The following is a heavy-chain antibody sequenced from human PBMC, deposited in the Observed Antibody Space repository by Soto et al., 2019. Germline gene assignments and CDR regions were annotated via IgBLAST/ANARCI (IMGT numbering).Heavy chain of an antibody. J-gene: IGHJ5*02. D-gene: IGHD3-16*01. CDR3: ARGGRRAGLPTGDNWFDP. V-gene: IGHV1-2*04. Sequence: ASVKVSCKASGYTFTGYYMHWVRQAPGQGLEWMGWINPNSGGTNYAQKFQGWVTMTRDTSISTAYMELSRLRSDDTAVDYCARGGRRAGLPTGDNWFDPWGQGTLVTVSS. CDR1: GYTFTGYY. CDR2: INPNSGGT.